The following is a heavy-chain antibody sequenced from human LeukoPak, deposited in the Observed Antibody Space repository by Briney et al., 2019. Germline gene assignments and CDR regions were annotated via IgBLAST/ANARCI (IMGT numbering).Heavy chain of an antibody. D-gene: IGHD1-1*01. CDR3: ARAYAGYASRIDY. V-gene: IGHV4-39*07. CDR1: GGSISSSSYY. Sequence: PSETLSLTCSDSGGSISSSSYYWGWIRQPPGKGLEWIGSIYYSGNTYNNPSLKRRVTVSVDTSKNQFSLKLSSVIEADTAVYYCARAYAGYASRIDYWGQGILVTVSS. J-gene: IGHJ4*02. CDR2: IYYSGNT.